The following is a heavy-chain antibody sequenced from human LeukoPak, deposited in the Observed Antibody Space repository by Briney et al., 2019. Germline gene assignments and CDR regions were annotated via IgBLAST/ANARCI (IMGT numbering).Heavy chain of an antibody. D-gene: IGHD5-18*01. CDR2: ASYDGSNK. CDR1: EFTFSSYG. J-gene: IGHJ4*02. V-gene: IGHV3-30*18. CDR3: AKDRYSYAFEYSDS. Sequence: GGSLRLSCAASEFTFSSYGMHWVRQAPGKGLEWVAVASYDGSNKYYADSVKGRFTISRDNSKNTLSLQVSSLRTEDTAVYYCAKDRYSYAFEYSDSWGQGTLVTVSS.